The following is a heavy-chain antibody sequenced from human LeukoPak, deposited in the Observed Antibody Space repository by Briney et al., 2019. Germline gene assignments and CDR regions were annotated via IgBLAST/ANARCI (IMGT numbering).Heavy chain of an antibody. J-gene: IGHJ6*02. D-gene: IGHD3-22*01. CDR2: IYYSGST. V-gene: IGHV4-59*01. CDR1: GGSISSYY. CDR3: ARDTMNYYDSSGFYYYYGMDV. Sequence: KPSETLSLTCTVSGGSISSYYWSWLRQPPGKGLEWIGYIYYSGSTNYNPSLKSRVTISVDTSKNQFSLKLSSVTAADTAVYYCARDTMNYYDSSGFYYYYGMDVWGQGTTVTVSS.